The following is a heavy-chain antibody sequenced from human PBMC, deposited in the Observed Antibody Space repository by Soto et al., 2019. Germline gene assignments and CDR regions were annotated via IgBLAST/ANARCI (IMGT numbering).Heavy chain of an antibody. CDR3: AKDLGIAAAGTMFAFDY. Sequence: QVQLVESGGGVVQPGRSLRLSCAASGFTFSSYGMHWVRQAPGKGLEWVAVISYDGSNKYYADSVKGRFTISRDNSKNTLYLQMNSLRAEDTAVYYCAKDLGIAAAGTMFAFDYLGQGTLVTVSS. D-gene: IGHD6-13*01. V-gene: IGHV3-30*18. CDR2: ISYDGSNK. J-gene: IGHJ4*02. CDR1: GFTFSSYG.